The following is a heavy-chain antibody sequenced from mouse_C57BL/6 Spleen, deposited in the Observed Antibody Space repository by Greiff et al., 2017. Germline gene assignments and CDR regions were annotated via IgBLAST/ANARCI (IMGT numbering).Heavy chain of an antibody. CDR2: IYPGDGDT. V-gene: IGHV1-82*01. CDR1: GYAFSSSW. Sequence: QVQLQQSGPELVKPGASVKISCKASGYAFSSSWMNWVKQRPGKGLEWIGRIYPGDGDTNYNGKFTGKATLTADKSSSTAYMQLSSLTSEDSAVYFCAREGDYYGDFDYWGQGTTLTVSS. CDR3: AREGDYYGDFDY. D-gene: IGHD1-1*01. J-gene: IGHJ2*01.